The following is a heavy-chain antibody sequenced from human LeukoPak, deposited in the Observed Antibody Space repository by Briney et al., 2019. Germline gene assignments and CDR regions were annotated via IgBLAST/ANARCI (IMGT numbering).Heavy chain of an antibody. Sequence: PSQTLSLTCTVSGGSISSGSYYWSWIRQPAGKGQEWIGRIYTSGSTNHNPSLKSRVTISGDTSKNQFYLELNSVTAADTAVYYCARSGSYAPHYFDYWGQGTLVTVSS. V-gene: IGHV4-61*02. CDR1: GGSISSGSYY. D-gene: IGHD1-26*01. CDR2: IYTSGST. J-gene: IGHJ4*02. CDR3: ARSGSYAPHYFDY.